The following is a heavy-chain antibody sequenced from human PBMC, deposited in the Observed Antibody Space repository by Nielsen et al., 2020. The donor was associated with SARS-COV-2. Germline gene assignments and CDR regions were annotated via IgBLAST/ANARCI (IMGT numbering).Heavy chain of an antibody. J-gene: IGHJ4*02. Sequence: GSLRLSCAASGFTFSDYYMSWIRQAPGKGLEWISYVSGTSTYTNYASSVKGRFTISRDNAKNILYLQMNSLRAEDTAVYYCAKEDPQKAFFGDDYWGQGTLVIVSS. CDR3: AKEDPQKAFFGDDY. V-gene: IGHV3-11*05. CDR1: GFTFSDYY. D-gene: IGHD3-3*02. CDR2: VSGTSTYT.